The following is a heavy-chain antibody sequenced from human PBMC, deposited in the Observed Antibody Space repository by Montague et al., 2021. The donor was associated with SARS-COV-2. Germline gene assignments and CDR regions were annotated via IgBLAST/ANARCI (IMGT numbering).Heavy chain of an antibody. J-gene: IGHJ4*02. V-gene: IGHV3-23*01. Sequence: SLRLSCAASGFTFRNYAMSWVRQAPGKGLEWVSTITGSGGSTYYADSVKGRFTISRDNSKNTLYLQMSSLTAEDTAVYCCANHQGITVFGVIFNWGQGTLVTVSS. CDR1: GFTFRNYA. D-gene: IGHD3-3*01. CDR2: ITGSGGST. CDR3: ANHQGITVFGVIFN.